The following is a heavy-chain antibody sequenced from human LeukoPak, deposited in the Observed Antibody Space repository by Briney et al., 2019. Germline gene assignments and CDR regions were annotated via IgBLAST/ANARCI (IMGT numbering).Heavy chain of an antibody. CDR1: GYTLTELS. CDR2: FDPEDGKT. CDR3: ARPGWVLVTATFLDY. V-gene: IGHV1-24*01. Sequence: EASVKVSCKVSGYTLTELSMHWVRQAPGKGLEWMGGFDPEDGKTIYAQKFQGRVTMTEDTSTDTAYMELSSLRSEDTAVYYCARPGWVLVTATFLDYWGQGALVTVSS. J-gene: IGHJ4*02. D-gene: IGHD2-15*01.